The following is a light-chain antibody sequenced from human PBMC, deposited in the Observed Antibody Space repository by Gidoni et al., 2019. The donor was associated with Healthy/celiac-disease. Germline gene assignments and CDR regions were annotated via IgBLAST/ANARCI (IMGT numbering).Light chain of an antibody. V-gene: IGLV2-14*01. CDR3: SSDTSSSTVV. Sequence: QSALTQPASVSGSPGQSITISCTGTSSDVGGYNYVSWYQQHPGKDPKLMIYEVSNRPSGVSNRFSGSKSGNTASLTIAGLQAEDEADYYCSSDTSSSTVVFGGGTKLTVL. J-gene: IGLJ2*01. CDR1: SSDVGGYNY. CDR2: EVS.